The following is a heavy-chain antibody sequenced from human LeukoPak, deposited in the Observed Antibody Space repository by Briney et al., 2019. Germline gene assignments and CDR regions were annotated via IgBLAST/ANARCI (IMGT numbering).Heavy chain of an antibody. CDR1: GFTFSSYA. Sequence: GSLRLSCAASGFTFSSYAMHWVRQAPGKGLEWVAVISYDGSNKYYADSVKGRFTISRDSSKNTLYLQMNSLRAEDTAVYYCAKVSGGGLYYDGMDVWGQGTTVTVSS. J-gene: IGHJ6*02. D-gene: IGHD1-14*01. CDR2: ISYDGSNK. CDR3: AKVSGGGLYYDGMDV. V-gene: IGHV3-30*04.